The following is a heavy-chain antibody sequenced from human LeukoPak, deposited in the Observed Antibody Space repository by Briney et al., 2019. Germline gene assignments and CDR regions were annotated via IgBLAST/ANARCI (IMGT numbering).Heavy chain of an antibody. CDR1: SGSFSGYY. J-gene: IGHJ4*02. CDR3: ARRLVDSGASQGSDD. V-gene: IGHV4-34*01. CDR2: INDSGSV. Sequence: PSETLSLTCAVYSGSFSGYYWSWIRQPPGKGLEWIGEINDSGSVNCNPSLKNRVTLSVDTSKNQSSLRLSSVAAADAADCARRLVDSGASQGSDDWGQGTLVTVSA. D-gene: IGHD2-15*01.